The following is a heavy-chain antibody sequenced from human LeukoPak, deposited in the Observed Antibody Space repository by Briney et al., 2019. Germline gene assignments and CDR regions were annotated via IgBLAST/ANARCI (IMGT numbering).Heavy chain of an antibody. CDR2: ISGSGGST. CDR3: AKDRSRGVAGSYFDY. V-gene: IGHV3-23*01. Sequence: GGSLRLSCAASGFTFSSYVMSWVRQAPGKGLEWVSAISGSGGSTYYADSVKGRFTISRDNSKNTLYLQMNSLRAEDTAVYYCAKDRSRGVAGSYFDYWGQGTLVTVSS. CDR1: GFTFSSYV. J-gene: IGHJ4*02. D-gene: IGHD6-19*01.